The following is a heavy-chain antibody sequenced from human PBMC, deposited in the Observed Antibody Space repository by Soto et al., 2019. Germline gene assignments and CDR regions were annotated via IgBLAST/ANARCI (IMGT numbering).Heavy chain of an antibody. CDR2: IYFSGDT. V-gene: IGHV4-4*07. D-gene: IGHD3-22*01. CDR3: ARGVVIPTIDAFDL. J-gene: IGHJ3*01. CDR1: GGSLSGYY. Sequence: SETLSLTCNVSGGSLSGYYWSWIRQPAGKGLEWIGRIYFSGDTHYNPSLKSRVTMSIDSSKNQFSLRLTSVTAADTAVYSCARGVVIPTIDAFDLWVQGTVVTV.